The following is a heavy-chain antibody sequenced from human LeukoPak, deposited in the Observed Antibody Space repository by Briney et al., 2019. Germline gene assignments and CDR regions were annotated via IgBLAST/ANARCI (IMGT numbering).Heavy chain of an antibody. CDR3: LTVDTSMGVDY. CDR2: IYYTGIA. D-gene: IGHD5-18*01. J-gene: IGHJ4*02. V-gene: IGHV4-59*08. Sequence: SETLSLTCTVSGASISDYYWSWIRHPPGKGLEWIGYIYYTGIANYNPSLKSRLTMSVDTSKSQLSLRLSSVTAADTAVYYCLTVDTSMGVDYWGQGTLVTVSS. CDR1: GASISDYY.